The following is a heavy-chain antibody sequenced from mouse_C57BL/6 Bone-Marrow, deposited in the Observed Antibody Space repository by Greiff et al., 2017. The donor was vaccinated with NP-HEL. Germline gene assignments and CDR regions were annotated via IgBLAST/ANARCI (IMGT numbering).Heavy chain of an antibody. Sequence: VQLRQPGAELVMPGASVKLSCKASGYTFTSYWMHWVKQRPGQGLEWIGEIDPSDSYTNYNQKFKGKSTLTVDKSSSTAYMQLSSLTSEDSAVYYCARSGGYYVDYWGQGTTLTVSS. CDR2: IDPSDSYT. D-gene: IGHD1-1*02. CDR3: ARSGGYYVDY. J-gene: IGHJ2*01. V-gene: IGHV1-69*01. CDR1: GYTFTSYW.